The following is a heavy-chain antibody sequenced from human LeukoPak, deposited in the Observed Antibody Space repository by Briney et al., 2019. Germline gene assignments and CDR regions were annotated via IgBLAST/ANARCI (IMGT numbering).Heavy chain of an antibody. CDR3: ARDATYQLLYAYY. V-gene: IGHV1-69*13. D-gene: IGHD2-2*02. CDR1: GGTFSSYA. CDR2: IIPIFGTA. J-gene: IGHJ4*02. Sequence: SVKVSCKASGGTFSSYAISWVRQAPGQGLEWMGGIIPIFGTANYAQKFQGRVTITADESTSAAYMELSSLRSEDTAVYYRARDATYQLLYAYYWGQGTLVTVSS.